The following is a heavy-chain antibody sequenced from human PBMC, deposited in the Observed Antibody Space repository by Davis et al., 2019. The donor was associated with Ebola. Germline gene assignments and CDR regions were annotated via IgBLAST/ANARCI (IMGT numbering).Heavy chain of an antibody. Sequence: GGSLRLSCAASGFTFSSYSMNWARRAPGKGLERVSYISSSRTTIYYADSVKGRFTISRDNAKNSLYLQMNSLRDEDTAVYYCARVSSTTVREYYYYYYGMDVWGQGTTVTVSS. CDR2: ISSSRTTI. D-gene: IGHD4-11*01. J-gene: IGHJ6*02. CDR1: GFTFSSYS. V-gene: IGHV3-48*02. CDR3: ARVSSTTVREYYYYYYGMDV.